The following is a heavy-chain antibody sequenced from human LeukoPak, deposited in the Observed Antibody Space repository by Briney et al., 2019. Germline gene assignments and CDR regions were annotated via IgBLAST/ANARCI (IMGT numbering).Heavy chain of an antibody. J-gene: IGHJ4*02. CDR3: AKGYSSSWYPDY. Sequence: PGGSLRLSCVASGFTFSNYAMSWVRQAPEKGLDWVSVISGSAHKIRYADSVKGRFTISRDNSKNTLYLQLNSLRAEDTAVYYCAKGYSSSWYPDYWGQGTLVTVSS. V-gene: IGHV3-23*01. D-gene: IGHD6-13*01. CDR1: GFTFSNYA. CDR2: ISGSAHKI.